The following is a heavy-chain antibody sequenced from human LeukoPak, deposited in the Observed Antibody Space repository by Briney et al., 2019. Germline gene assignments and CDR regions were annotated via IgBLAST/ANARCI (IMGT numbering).Heavy chain of an antibody. J-gene: IGHJ4*02. D-gene: IGHD3-22*01. CDR3: ASRNYYDSSGYYYYYFDY. CDR2: ISGSGTST. V-gene: IGHV3-23*01. CDR1: QFTFSNYA. Sequence: GGSLRLSCAAAQFTFSNYAMSWVRQAPGKGLEWVSGISGSGTSTYYADSVKGRFTISRDNSKNTLYLQMNSLRAEDTAVYYCASRNYYDSSGYYYYYFDYWGQGILVTVSS.